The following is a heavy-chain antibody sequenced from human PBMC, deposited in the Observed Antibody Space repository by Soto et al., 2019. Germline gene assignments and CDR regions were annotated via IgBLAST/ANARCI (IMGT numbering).Heavy chain of an antibody. CDR1: GGTFSNYA. D-gene: IGHD3-16*02. J-gene: IGHJ6*02. CDR2: IIPSIGTA. CDR3: ARQYYDYVWGSDRPRVGMDV. V-gene: IGHV1-69*13. Sequence: SVKVSCKGTGGTFSNYAISWVRQAPAKGLEWMGGIIPSIGTANYAQKFQGRVTITGDESTSTAYMELSSLISEDTAVYYCARQYYDYVWGSDRPRVGMDVWGQGTTVTVSS.